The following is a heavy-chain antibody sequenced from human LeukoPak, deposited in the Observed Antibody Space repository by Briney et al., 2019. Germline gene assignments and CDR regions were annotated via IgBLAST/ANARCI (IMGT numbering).Heavy chain of an antibody. J-gene: IGHJ5*02. Sequence: ASVKVSCKASGYTFTGYYMHWVRQAPGQGLEWMGWINPNSGGTNYAQKFQGRVTMTRDTSISTAYMELSRLRSDDTAVYYCARVYTVTTSSGVDPWGQGTLVTVSS. V-gene: IGHV1-2*02. CDR1: GYTFTGYY. CDR3: ARVYTVTTSSGVDP. D-gene: IGHD4-17*01. CDR2: INPNSGGT.